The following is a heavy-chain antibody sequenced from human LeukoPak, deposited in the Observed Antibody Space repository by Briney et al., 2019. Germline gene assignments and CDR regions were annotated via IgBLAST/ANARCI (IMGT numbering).Heavy chain of an antibody. D-gene: IGHD2-21*02. CDR1: GFTFSSYG. CDR3: AREEVVVTAILDY. CDR2: IWYDGSNK. Sequence: GGSLRLSCAASGFTFSSYGMHWVRQAPGKGLEWVAVIWYDGSNKYYADSVKGRFTISRDNSKNTLYLQMNSLRAEDTAVYYCAREEVVVTAILDYWGQGTLVTVSS. J-gene: IGHJ4*02. V-gene: IGHV3-33*08.